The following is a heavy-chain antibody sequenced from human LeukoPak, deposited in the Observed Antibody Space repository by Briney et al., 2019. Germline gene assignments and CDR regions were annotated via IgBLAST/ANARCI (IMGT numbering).Heavy chain of an antibody. CDR1: GFAFSNCE. Sequence: PGGSLRLSCATSGFAFSNCEFNWVRQAPGKGLEWISYISSSGLTIYYTDSVKGRFTISRDNAKNSLYLQMISLRVEDTAVYYCARERYGYGPAPFDFWGQGTLVTVSS. D-gene: IGHD5-18*01. J-gene: IGHJ4*02. CDR2: ISSSGLTI. CDR3: ARERYGYGPAPFDF. V-gene: IGHV3-48*03.